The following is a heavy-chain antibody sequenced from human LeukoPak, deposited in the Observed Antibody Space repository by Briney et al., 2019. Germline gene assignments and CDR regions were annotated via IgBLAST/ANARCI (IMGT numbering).Heavy chain of an antibody. Sequence: GGSLRLSCAASGFTFSNYGMHWARQAPGKGLEWVAGIWYDGGKKYYADSVRGRFTISRDNSKNTVYLQMSSLRAEDTAVFYCARDRGYGGNAAFDYWGQGTLVTVSS. CDR2: IWYDGGKK. CDR3: ARDRGYGGNAAFDY. V-gene: IGHV3-33*01. D-gene: IGHD4-23*01. CDR1: GFTFSNYG. J-gene: IGHJ4*02.